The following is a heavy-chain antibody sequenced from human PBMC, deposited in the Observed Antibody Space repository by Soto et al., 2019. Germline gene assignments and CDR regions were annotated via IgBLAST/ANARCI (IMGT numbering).Heavy chain of an antibody. D-gene: IGHD1-26*01. V-gene: IGHV2-26*01. CDR1: GFSLSNARMG. Sequence: SGPTLVHPRETLTLTCTVSGFSLSNARMGGTWIRQPPGKALEWLAHIFSNDEKSYSTSLKSRLTISKDTSKSQVVLTMTNMDPVDTATYYCARHGRGVGARPLDYWGQGTLVTVSS. CDR2: IFSNDEK. CDR3: ARHGRGVGARPLDY. J-gene: IGHJ4*02.